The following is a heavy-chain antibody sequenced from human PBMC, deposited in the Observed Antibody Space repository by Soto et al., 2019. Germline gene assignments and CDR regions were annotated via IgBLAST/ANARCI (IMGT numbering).Heavy chain of an antibody. CDR1: GFTFSSYS. Sequence: PGGSLRLSCAASGFTFSSYSMNWVRQAPGKGLEWVSSISSSSSYIYYADSVKGRFTISRDNAKNSLYLQMNSLRAEDTAVYYCARGITIFGVVICYGMDVWGQGTTVTVSS. CDR2: ISSSSSYI. V-gene: IGHV3-21*01. D-gene: IGHD3-3*01. J-gene: IGHJ6*02. CDR3: ARGITIFGVVICYGMDV.